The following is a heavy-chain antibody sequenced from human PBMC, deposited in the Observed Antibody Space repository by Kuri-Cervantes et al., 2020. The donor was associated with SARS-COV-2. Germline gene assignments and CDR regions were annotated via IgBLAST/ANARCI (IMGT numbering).Heavy chain of an antibody. CDR1: GLTPSTYS. CDR2: IRSSSRYI. D-gene: IGHD3-9*01. CDR3: ARGRSDYYDILTGYSPYYYYMDV. J-gene: IGHJ6*03. V-gene: IGHV3-21*01. Sequence: GRSLRPSCAPSGLTPSTYSMNWVRQAPGEGLEWVSSIRSSSRYIYYADSVKGRFTISRDHATNSLYLQMNSLRAEDTAVYYCARGRSDYYDILTGYSPYYYYMDVWGKGTTVTVSS.